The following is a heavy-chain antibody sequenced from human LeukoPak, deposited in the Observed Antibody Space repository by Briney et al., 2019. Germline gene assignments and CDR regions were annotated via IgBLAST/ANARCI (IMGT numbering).Heavy chain of an antibody. D-gene: IGHD6-6*01. J-gene: IGHJ4*02. V-gene: IGHV1-46*01. CDR3: ARVRSSSFLPYFDY. CDR2: IKSTGDTT. Sequence: ASVQVSCKTSGYTFTSYHMHWVRQAPGQGLEWVAIIKSTGDTTVYAQKFQGRVTVTRDTSTSTVYMDLSSLSSEDTAVYYCARVRSSSFLPYFDYWGQGTLVTVSS. CDR1: GYTFTSYH.